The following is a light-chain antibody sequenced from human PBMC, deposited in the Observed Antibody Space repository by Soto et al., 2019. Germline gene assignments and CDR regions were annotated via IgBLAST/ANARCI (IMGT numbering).Light chain of an antibody. Sequence: SYELTQPPSVSVSPGQTARITCFGDALSKQYVSWYQQKPGQAPVLLIYKDTERPSGIPERFSGSTSGTTVTLTIDGVQAEDEADYYCQSADSSGTYVFGTGTKVTVL. CDR3: QSADSSGTYV. CDR2: KDT. V-gene: IGLV3-25*03. CDR1: ALSKQY. J-gene: IGLJ1*01.